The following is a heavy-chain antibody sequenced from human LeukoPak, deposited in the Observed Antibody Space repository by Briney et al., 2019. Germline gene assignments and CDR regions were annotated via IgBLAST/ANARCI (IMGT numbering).Heavy chain of an antibody. CDR2: ISAYNGNT. V-gene: IGHV1-18*01. CDR3: ARDQALAAVAGTYYYGMDV. D-gene: IGHD6-19*01. Sequence: GASVKVSCKASGYTYTSYGISWVRQAPGQGLEWMGWISAYNGNTNYAQKLQGRVTMTTDTSTSTAYMELRSLRSDDTAVYYCARDQALAAVAGTYYYGMDVWGQGTTVTVSS. J-gene: IGHJ6*02. CDR1: GYTYTSYG.